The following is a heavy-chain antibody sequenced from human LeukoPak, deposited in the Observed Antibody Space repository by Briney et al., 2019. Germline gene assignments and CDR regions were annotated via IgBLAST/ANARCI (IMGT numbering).Heavy chain of an antibody. D-gene: IGHD3-3*01. Sequence: GGSLRLSCAASGFTFSSYSMNWVRQAPGKGLEWVSSISSSSSYIYYADSVKGRFTISRDNAKNSLYLRMNSLRAEDTAVYYCATADWSGYHNDYWGQGTLDTVSS. V-gene: IGHV3-21*01. CDR2: ISSSSSYI. J-gene: IGHJ4*02. CDR1: GFTFSSYS. CDR3: ATADWSGYHNDY.